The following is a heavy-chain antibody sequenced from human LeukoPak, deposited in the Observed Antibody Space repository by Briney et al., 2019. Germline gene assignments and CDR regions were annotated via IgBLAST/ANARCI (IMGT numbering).Heavy chain of an antibody. V-gene: IGHV4-59*08. J-gene: IGHJ4*02. CDR2: IYYSGST. D-gene: IGHD2/OR15-2a*01. CDR3: ARHVGLRECVDY. Sequence: SETLSLTCTVSGGSISSYYWSWIRQPPGKGLEWIGYIYYSGSTNYNPSLKSRVTISVDTSKNQFSLKLSSVTAADTAVYYCARHVGLRECVDYWGQGTLVTVSS. CDR1: GGSISSYY.